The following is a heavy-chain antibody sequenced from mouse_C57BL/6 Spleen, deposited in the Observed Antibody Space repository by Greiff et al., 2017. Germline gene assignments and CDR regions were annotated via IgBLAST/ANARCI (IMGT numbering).Heavy chain of an antibody. CDR3: ARHTYYYGSSYLDY. J-gene: IGHJ2*01. CDR2: ISNGGGST. V-gene: IGHV5-12*01. CDR1: GFTFSDYY. Sequence: EVQGVESGGGLVQPGGSLKLSCAASGFTFSDYYMYWVRQTPEKRLEWVAYISNGGGSTYYPDTVKGRFTISRDNAKNTLYLQMSRLKSEDTAMYYCARHTYYYGSSYLDYGGQGTTLTVSS. D-gene: IGHD1-1*01.